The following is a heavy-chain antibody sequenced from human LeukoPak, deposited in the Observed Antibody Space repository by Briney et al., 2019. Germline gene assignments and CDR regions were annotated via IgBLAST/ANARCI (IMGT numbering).Heavy chain of an antibody. CDR3: ARGGPEYDFWSGYYSD. J-gene: IGHJ4*02. CDR1: GYTFTSYG. Sequence: ASVKVSCKACGYTFTSYGISWVRQAPGQGLEWMGWISAYNGNTNYAQKLQGRVTMTTDTSTSTAYMELRSLRSDDTAVYYCARGGPEYDFWSGYYSDWGQGTLVTVSS. CDR2: ISAYNGNT. D-gene: IGHD3-3*01. V-gene: IGHV1-18*01.